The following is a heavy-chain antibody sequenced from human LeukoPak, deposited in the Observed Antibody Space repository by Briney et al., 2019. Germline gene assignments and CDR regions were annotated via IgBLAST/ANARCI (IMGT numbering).Heavy chain of an antibody. D-gene: IGHD6-19*01. V-gene: IGHV3-21*01. J-gene: IGHJ4*02. CDR2: ISSSSSYI. CDR3: ARAGSSGWYEIDY. Sequence: GGSLRLSCAASGFTFSSYSMNWVRQAPGKGLEWVSSISSSSSYIYYAGSVKGRSTISRDNAKNSLYLQMNSLRAEDTAVYYCARAGSSGWYEIDYWGQGTLVTVSS. CDR1: GFTFSSYS.